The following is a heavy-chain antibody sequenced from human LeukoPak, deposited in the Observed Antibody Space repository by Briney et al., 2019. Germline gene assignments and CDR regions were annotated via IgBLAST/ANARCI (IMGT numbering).Heavy chain of an antibody. Sequence: GGSLRLSCAASRFTFSNYAMSWVRQAPGKGLEWVSGINWNGGSTGYADSVKGRFTISRDNAKNSLYLQMNSLRAEGTALYYCARDAVNRYYFDYWGQGTLVTVSS. V-gene: IGHV3-20*04. CDR2: INWNGGST. D-gene: IGHD6-19*01. J-gene: IGHJ4*02. CDR3: ARDAVNRYYFDY. CDR1: RFTFSNYA.